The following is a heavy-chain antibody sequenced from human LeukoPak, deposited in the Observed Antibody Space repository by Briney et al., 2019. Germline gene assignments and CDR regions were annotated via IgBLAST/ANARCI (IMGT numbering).Heavy chain of an antibody. CDR2: ITTYKGNM. CDR3: ARDTGFGELPFDY. CDR1: GYIFSSHG. Sequence: ASVKVSCKASGYIFSSHGISWVRQAPGEGLEWMGWITTYKGNMAYAQKFQGRVTMTRDTSTSTVYMELSSLRSEDTAVYYCARDTGFGELPFDYWGQGTLVTVSS. J-gene: IGHJ4*02. V-gene: IGHV1-18*01. D-gene: IGHD3-10*01.